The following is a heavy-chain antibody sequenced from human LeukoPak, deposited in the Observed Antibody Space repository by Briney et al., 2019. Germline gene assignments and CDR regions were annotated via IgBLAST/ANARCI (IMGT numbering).Heavy chain of an antibody. CDR1: GFTVSSNY. V-gene: IGHV3-53*01. J-gene: IGHJ4*02. CDR3: ARGPSYSSSWFDFDY. CDR2: IYSGGST. Sequence: GGSLRLSCAASGFTVSSNYMSWVRQAPGKGLDWVSVIYSGGSTYYADSVKGRFTISRDNSKNTLYLQMNSLRAEDTAVYYCARGPSYSSSWFDFDYWGQGTLVTVSS. D-gene: IGHD6-13*01.